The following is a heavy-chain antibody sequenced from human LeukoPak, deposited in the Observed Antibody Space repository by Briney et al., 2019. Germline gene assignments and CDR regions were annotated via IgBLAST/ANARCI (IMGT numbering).Heavy chain of an antibody. CDR1: GFTFSSYA. CDR2: ISYDGSNK. V-gene: IGHV3-30-3*01. D-gene: IGHD6-6*01. CDR3: AGRGISSSGELDY. Sequence: GGSLRLSCAASGFTFSSYAMHWVRQAPGKGLEWVAVISYDGSNKYYADSVKGRFTISRDNSKNTLYLQMNSLRAEDTAVYYCAGRGISSSGELDYWGQGTLVTVSS. J-gene: IGHJ4*02.